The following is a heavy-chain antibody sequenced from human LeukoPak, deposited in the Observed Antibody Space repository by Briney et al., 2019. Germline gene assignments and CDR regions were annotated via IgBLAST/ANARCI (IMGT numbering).Heavy chain of an antibody. CDR1: GGSISGYY. J-gene: IGHJ4*02. CDR2: VYNSGNT. D-gene: IGHD3-10*01. CDR3: ARGYGSGSYYADY. Sequence: PSETLSLTCTVSGGSISGYYWSWLRQSPGKGLEWVGYVYNSGNTNSNPSLMSRLSISMDTSKNQLSLWLMSVTAADTAVYYCARGYGSGSYYADYWGQGTLVTVSS. V-gene: IGHV4-59*01.